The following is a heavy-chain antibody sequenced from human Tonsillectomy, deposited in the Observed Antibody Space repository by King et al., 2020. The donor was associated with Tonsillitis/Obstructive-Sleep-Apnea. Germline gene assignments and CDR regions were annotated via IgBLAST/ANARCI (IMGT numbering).Heavy chain of an antibody. CDR2: LYTGGGT. V-gene: IGHV3-66*01. Sequence: ESGGALVQPGGSLRLSCAASGFTVNSNYMSWVRQAPGKGLEWVSSLYTGGGTDYADSVKGRFTISRDNSKNTLYLQMNSLRVEDTALYYCTRGPIISRRVGDPFDIWGQGTLVTVSS. CDR1: GFTVNSNY. J-gene: IGHJ3*02. D-gene: IGHD1-14*01. CDR3: TRGPIISRRVGDPFDI.